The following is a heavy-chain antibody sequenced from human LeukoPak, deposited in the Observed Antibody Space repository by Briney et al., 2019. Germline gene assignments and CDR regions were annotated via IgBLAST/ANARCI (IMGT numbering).Heavy chain of an antibody. CDR2: IYPGDSDT. D-gene: IGHD3-3*01. CDR3: ARLPYYDFWSGYSEYYGMDV. V-gene: IGHV5-51*01. CDR1: GYSFTSYW. Sequence: GESLKISCKGPGYSFTSYWIGWVRQMPGKGLEWMGIIYPGDSDTRYSPSFQGQVTISADKSISTAYLQWSSLKASDTAMYYCARLPYYDFWSGYSEYYGMDVWGQGTTVTVSS. J-gene: IGHJ6*02.